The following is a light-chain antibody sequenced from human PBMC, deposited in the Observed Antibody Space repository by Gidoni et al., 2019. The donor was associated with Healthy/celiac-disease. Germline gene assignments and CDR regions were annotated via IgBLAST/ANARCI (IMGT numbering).Light chain of an antibody. V-gene: IGKV1-33*01. CDR3: QQYDNLHFT. CDR1: QDISNY. Sequence: EIQMTQSPSSLSASRGDSVTITCQASQDISNYLNWYQQKPGKAPKLLIYDASNLETGVPSRFSGSGSGTDFTFTISSLQPEDIATYYCQQYDNLHFTFGPGTKVEIK. CDR2: DAS. J-gene: IGKJ3*01.